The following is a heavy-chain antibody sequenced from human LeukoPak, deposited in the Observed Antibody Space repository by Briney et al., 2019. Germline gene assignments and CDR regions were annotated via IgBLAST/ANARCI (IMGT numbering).Heavy chain of an antibody. D-gene: IGHD3-16*01. Sequence: GGSLRLSCAASGFTFSDYYMSWIRQAPGKGLEWFLYISSSGSTIYYADSVKGRFTISRDNAKNSMYLQMNSLRAEDTAVYYCATPPGLLGETPWGQGTLVSVSS. J-gene: IGHJ5*02. CDR1: GFTFSDYY. CDR3: ATPPGLLGETP. CDR2: ISSSGSTI. V-gene: IGHV3-11*01.